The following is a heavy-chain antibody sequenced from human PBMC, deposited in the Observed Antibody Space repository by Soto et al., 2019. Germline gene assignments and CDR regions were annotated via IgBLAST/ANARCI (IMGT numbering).Heavy chain of an antibody. V-gene: IGHV2-5*01. J-gene: IGHJ4*02. D-gene: IGHD5-18*01. Sequence: SGPPMVNLTHPLTLPCTFSAFSLSTRGVGGGWIRQPPGKALEWLGFIFWNDEKRYSPSLKSGPTITKDTSKNQVVLTMANMDPVDTATYYCAHTAYNYGINDYFDYWGQGIRVTVS. CDR1: AFSLSTRGVG. CDR2: IFWNDEK. CDR3: AHTAYNYGINDYFDY.